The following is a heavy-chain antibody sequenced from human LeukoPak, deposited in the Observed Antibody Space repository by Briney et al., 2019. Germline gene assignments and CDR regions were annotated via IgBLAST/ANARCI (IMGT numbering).Heavy chain of an antibody. V-gene: IGHV1-24*01. CDR3: ATAHTGIVGAVYYYYYMDV. D-gene: IGHD1-26*01. CDR1: GYTLTELS. Sequence: ASVKVSCKVSGYTLTELSMHWVRQSPGKGLEWMGGFDPEDGETIYAQKFQGRVTMTEDTSTDTAYMELSSLRSEDTAVYYCATAHTGIVGAVYYYYYMDVWGKGTTVTVSS. CDR2: FDPEDGET. J-gene: IGHJ6*03.